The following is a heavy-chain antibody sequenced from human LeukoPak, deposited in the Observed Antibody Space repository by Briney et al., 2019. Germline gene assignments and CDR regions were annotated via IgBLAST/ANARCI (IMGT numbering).Heavy chain of an antibody. V-gene: IGHV4-4*02. CDR2: IYHSGST. CDR1: GGSISSSNW. D-gene: IGHD1-26*01. J-gene: IGHJ5*02. CDR3: ARIAGAPNWFDP. Sequence: PSGTLSLTCAVSGGSISSSNWWSWVRQPPGKGLEWIGEIYHSGSTNYNPSLKSRVTISVDTSKNQFSLKLSSVTAADTAVYYCARIAGAPNWFDPWGQGTLVTVSS.